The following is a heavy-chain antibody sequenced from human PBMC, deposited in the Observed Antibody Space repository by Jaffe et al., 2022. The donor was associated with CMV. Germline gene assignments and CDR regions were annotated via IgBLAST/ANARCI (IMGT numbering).Heavy chain of an antibody. CDR3: AKETQSTWKPNYTYWSAADWLDP. D-gene: IGHD3-3*01. J-gene: IGHJ5*02. CDR1: GFAFSGYA. Sequence: EVQLVESGGGLVQPGESLRISCAASGFAFSGYALSWVRRAPGKGLEWVATVSGSGVSTFYADSVKGRFTISRDNSKNTIYLQMHSLRAEDTAVYYCAKETQSTWKPNYTYWSAADWLDPWGQGTLVTVSS. V-gene: IGHV3-23*04. CDR2: VSGSGVST.